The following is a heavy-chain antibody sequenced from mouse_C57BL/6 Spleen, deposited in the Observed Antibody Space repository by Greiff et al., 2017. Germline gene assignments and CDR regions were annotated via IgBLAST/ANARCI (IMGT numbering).Heavy chain of an antibody. CDR3: GRHRSYYFCD. CDR2: INPSNGGT. V-gene: IGHV1-53*01. D-gene: IGHD1-1*01. CDR1: GYTFTSYW. J-gene: IGHJ2*01. Sequence: QVQLQQSGTELVKPGASVKLSCKASGYTFTSYWMPWVKQRPGQGLEWIGKINPSNGGTNYNEKFKSKDTLPVDKSSSTAYMQLSSLTSEDSAFYYGGRHRSYYFCDWGQGTTLTVS.